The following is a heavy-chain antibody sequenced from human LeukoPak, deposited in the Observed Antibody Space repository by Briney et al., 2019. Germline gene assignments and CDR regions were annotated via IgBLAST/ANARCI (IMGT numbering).Heavy chain of an antibody. V-gene: IGHV1-18*01. CDR1: GYTFTSYG. D-gene: IGHD6-13*01. CDR2: ISAYNGNT. CDR3: ARGGYSSPRGWFDP. J-gene: IGHJ5*02. Sequence: GASVKVSCKASGYTFTSYGISWVRQAPGQGLEWMGWISAYNGNTNYAQKLQGRVTMTRDMSTSTVYMELSSLRSEDTAVYYCARGGYSSPRGWFDPWGQGTLVTVSS.